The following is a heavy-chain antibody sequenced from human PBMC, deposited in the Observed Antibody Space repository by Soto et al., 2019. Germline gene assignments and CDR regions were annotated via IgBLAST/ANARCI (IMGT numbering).Heavy chain of an antibody. Sequence: XTLSCTCSLYGGSFSGYEWSWIRQPPGKGLEWIGEINHSGRTNYNTSLKSRVTISVDTSKNQLSLKLSSVTAADTAVYYCARGNIAAYQGSYWCQRTLVPVSS. CDR2: INHSGRT. CDR3: ARGNIAAYQGSY. D-gene: IGHD6-13*01. V-gene: IGHV4-34*01. CDR1: GGSFSGYE. J-gene: IGHJ4*02.